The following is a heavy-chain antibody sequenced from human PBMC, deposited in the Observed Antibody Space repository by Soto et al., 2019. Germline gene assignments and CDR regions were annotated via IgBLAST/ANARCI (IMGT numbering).Heavy chain of an antibody. Sequence: QVQLVQSGAEVKKPGASVKVSCKASGYTFTSYYMHWVRQAPGQGLEWMGIINPSGGSTSYAQKFPGGVTMTRETSTSTVYMELSSLRAEDTAVYYCARFAYYYDSSGYYSAPQFDYWGQGTLVTVSS. V-gene: IGHV1-46*01. CDR3: ARFAYYYDSSGYYSAPQFDY. CDR1: GYTFTSYY. D-gene: IGHD3-22*01. J-gene: IGHJ4*02. CDR2: INPSGGST.